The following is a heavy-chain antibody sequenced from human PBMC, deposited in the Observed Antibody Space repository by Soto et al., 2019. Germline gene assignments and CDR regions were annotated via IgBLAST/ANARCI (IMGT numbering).Heavy chain of an antibody. CDR1: GYTFTSYD. J-gene: IGHJ4*02. CDR2: MNPNSGNT. D-gene: IGHD2-2*01. Sequence: QVQLVQSGAEVKKPGASVKVSCKSSGYTFTSYDINWVRQATGQGLEWMGWMNPNSGNTGYAQKFQGRVTMNRNTSISTAYMELSSLRSEDTAVYYCALIGPLVPASIDYWGQGTLVTFSS. V-gene: IGHV1-8*01. CDR3: ALIGPLVPASIDY.